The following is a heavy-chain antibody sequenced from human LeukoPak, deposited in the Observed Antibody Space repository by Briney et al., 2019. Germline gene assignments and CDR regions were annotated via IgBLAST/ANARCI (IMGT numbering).Heavy chain of an antibody. CDR3: ARDQAVWFGELVPVYYMDV. CDR1: GYTFTGYY. Sequence: ASVKVSCKASGYTFTGYYMHWVRQAPGPGLEWMGWINPNSGGTNYAQKFLGRVTMTRDTSISTAYMELSRLRSDDTAVYYCARDQAVWFGELVPVYYMDVWGQGTTVTVSS. J-gene: IGHJ6*03. D-gene: IGHD3-10*01. CDR2: INPNSGGT. V-gene: IGHV1-2*02.